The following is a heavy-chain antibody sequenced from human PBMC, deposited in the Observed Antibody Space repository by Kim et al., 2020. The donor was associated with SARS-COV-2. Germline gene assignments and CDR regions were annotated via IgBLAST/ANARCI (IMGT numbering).Heavy chain of an antibody. V-gene: IGHV4-34*01. Sequence: SETLSLTCAVYGGSFSGYYWSWIRQPPGKGLEWIGEINHSGSTNYNPSLKSRVTISVDTSKNQFSLKLSSVTAADTAVYYCARGHGGGSCYVDYWGQGTLVTVSS. J-gene: IGHJ4*02. D-gene: IGHD2-15*01. CDR3: ARGHGGGSCYVDY. CDR1: GGSFSGYY. CDR2: INHSGST.